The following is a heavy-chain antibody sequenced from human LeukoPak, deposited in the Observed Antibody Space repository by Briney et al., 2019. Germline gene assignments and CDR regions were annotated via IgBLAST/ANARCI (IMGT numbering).Heavy chain of an antibody. CDR1: GYTFTGYY. CDR3: ARARYHTEMTYFRTVYYFDY. J-gene: IGHJ4*02. CDR2: INPNSGGT. Sequence: ASVKVSCKASGYTFTGYYMHWVRQAPGQGREWMGWINPNSGGTNYAQKFQGRVTMTRDTSISTAYMELSRLRSDDTAVYYCARARYHTEMTYFRTVYYFDYWDQGTLVTVSS. V-gene: IGHV1-2*02. D-gene: IGHD3/OR15-3a*01.